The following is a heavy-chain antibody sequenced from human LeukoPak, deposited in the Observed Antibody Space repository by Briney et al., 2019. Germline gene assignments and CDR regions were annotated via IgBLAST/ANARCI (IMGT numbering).Heavy chain of an antibody. CDR2: INPNSGGT. CDR3: ARSRGVAGTRWYFDL. CDR1: GYTLIELP. J-gene: IGHJ2*01. Sequence: GASVKVSCKVSGYTLIELPMHWVRQAPGQGLEWMGWINPNSGGTNYAQKFQGRVTMTRDTSISTAYMELSRLRSDDTAVYYCARSRGVAGTRWYFDLWGRGTLVTVSS. V-gene: IGHV1-2*02. D-gene: IGHD6-19*01.